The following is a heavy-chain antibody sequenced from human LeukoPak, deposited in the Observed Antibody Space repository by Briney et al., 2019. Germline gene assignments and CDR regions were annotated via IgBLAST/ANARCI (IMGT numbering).Heavy chain of an antibody. D-gene: IGHD1-26*01. Sequence: GSLRLSCAASGFTFSSYAMSWVRQAPGKGLEWVSAISGSGGSTYYADSVKGRFTISRDNSKNTLYLQMNSLKTEDTAVYYCTTEDSGSYRDAFDIWGQGTMVTVSS. V-gene: IGHV3-23*01. J-gene: IGHJ3*02. CDR3: TTEDSGSYRDAFDI. CDR2: ISGSGGST. CDR1: GFTFSSYA.